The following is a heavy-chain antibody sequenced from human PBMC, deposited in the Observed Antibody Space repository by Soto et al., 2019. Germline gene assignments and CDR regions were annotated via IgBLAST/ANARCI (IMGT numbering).Heavy chain of an antibody. J-gene: IGHJ4*02. CDR1: SDSIAGENW. CDR2: IFHTGGT. D-gene: IGHD6-25*01. Sequence: QVQLQESGPGLVKPSETLSLTCTVSSDSIAGENWWSWVPQPPGMGLEWIGEIFHTGGTNYNPSLKGRVTMEVDKSKSQFSLKLISATAADTAVYYCARVFASGSGWMYYFDFWCEGTLVSVSS. V-gene: IGHV4-4*02. CDR3: ARVFASGSGWMYYFDF.